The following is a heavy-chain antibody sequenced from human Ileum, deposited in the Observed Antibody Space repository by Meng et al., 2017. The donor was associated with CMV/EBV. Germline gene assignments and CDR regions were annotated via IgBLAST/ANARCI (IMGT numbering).Heavy chain of an antibody. CDR1: GGSVSSGSYF. CDR2: IYYSGST. D-gene: IGHD2-2*02. Sequence: GSLRLSCTVSGGSVSSGSYFWSWIRQPPGKGLEWIGYIYYSGSTNYNPSLKSRVTMSVDTSKNQFSLKLSSVTAADTAIYYCTSCYNYYYYAMDVWGQGTTVTVSS. CDR3: TSCYNYYYYAMDV. V-gene: IGHV4-61*01. J-gene: IGHJ6*02.